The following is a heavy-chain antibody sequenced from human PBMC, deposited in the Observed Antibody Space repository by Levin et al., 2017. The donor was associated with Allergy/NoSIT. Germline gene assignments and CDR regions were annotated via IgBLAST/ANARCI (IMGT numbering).Heavy chain of an antibody. CDR3: AKVIPDIVVVVAATHFDY. CDR2: ISGSGGST. D-gene: IGHD2-15*01. CDR1: GFTFSSYA. J-gene: IGHJ4*02. Sequence: GGSLRLSCAASGFTFSSYAMSWVRQAPGKGLEWVSAISGSGGSTYYADSVKGRFTISRDNSKNTLYLQMNSLRAEDTAVYYCAKVIPDIVVVVAATHFDYWGQGTLVTVSS. V-gene: IGHV3-23*01.